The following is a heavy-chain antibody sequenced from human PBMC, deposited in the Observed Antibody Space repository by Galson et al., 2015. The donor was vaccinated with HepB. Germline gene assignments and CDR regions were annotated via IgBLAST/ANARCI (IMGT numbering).Heavy chain of an antibody. J-gene: IGHJ4*02. CDR1: GFTFSSYA. V-gene: IGHV3-30*04. CDR3: ARDIYRGYSYGYHPVPSPVDY. D-gene: IGHD5-18*01. CDR2: ISYDGSNK. Sequence: SLRLSCAASGFTFSSYAMHWVRQAPGKGLEWVAVISYDGSNKYYADSVKGRFTISRDNSKNTLYLQMNSLRAEDTAVYYCARDIYRGYSYGYHPVPSPVDYWGQGTLVTVSS.